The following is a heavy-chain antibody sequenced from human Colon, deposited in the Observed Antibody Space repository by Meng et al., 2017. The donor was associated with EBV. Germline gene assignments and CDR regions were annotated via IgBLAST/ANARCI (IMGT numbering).Heavy chain of an antibody. CDR1: GGSFRDYY. D-gene: IGHD3-10*01. CDR3: ARRGPSGNFSP. CDR2: IDHRGNT. J-gene: IGHJ5*02. Sequence: QGELHQWGAGLLKPSETLSLSCAVYGGSFRDYYGTWIRHPPGKGLEWIGEIDHRGNTKYNPSLKSRVTISLDTSKKQFSLKVSSVTAADSAVYYCARRGPSGNFSPWSQGALVTVSS. V-gene: IGHV4-34*01.